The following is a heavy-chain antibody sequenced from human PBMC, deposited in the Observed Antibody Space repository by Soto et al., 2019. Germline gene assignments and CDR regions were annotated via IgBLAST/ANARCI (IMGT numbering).Heavy chain of an antibody. CDR2: MNPNSGNT. D-gene: IGHD2-15*01. V-gene: IGHV1-8*01. Sequence: QVQLVQSGAEVKKPGASVKVSCKASGYTFTSYDINWVRQATGQGLKWMGWMNPNSGNTGYAQKFQGRVTMTRNTSISTAYMELSSLRSEDTAVYYCARVVVVVAAAYYYMDVWGKGTTVTVSS. CDR3: ARVVVVVAAAYYYMDV. J-gene: IGHJ6*03. CDR1: GYTFTSYD.